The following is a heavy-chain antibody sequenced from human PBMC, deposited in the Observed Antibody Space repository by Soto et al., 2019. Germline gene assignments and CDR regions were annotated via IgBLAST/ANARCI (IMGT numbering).Heavy chain of an antibody. CDR3: AHIVVAGLGYYFDY. J-gene: IGHJ4*02. CDR2: IYWADDK. D-gene: IGHD6-19*01. Sequence: QITLKESGPTLVKPTQTLTLTCTVSGFSLSSTRMAVGWIRQPPGKAREWLALIYWADDKRYSPFLKSRLTISKDTSKTQVVLTMSTMDPVDTASYYCAHIVVAGLGYYFDYWGQGTLVTVSS. CDR1: GFSLSSTRMA. V-gene: IGHV2-5*02.